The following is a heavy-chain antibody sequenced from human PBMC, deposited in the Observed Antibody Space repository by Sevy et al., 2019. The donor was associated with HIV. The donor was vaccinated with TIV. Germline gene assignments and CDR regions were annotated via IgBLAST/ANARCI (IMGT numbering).Heavy chain of an antibody. Sequence: ASVKVCCKVSGYTLTQLSMHWVRQAPGKGLEWMASFDPEDGETIYAQKFQGRVTMTEDTSTDTAYMELSSLRSEDTAVYYCATTKDYYDNSAYPFDYRGQGTLVTVSS. CDR1: GYTLTQLS. V-gene: IGHV1-24*01. D-gene: IGHD3-22*01. J-gene: IGHJ4*02. CDR3: ATTKDYYDNSAYPFDY. CDR2: FDPEDGET.